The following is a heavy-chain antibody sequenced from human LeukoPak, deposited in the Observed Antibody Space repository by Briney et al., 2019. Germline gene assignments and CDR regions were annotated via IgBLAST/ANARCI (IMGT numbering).Heavy chain of an antibody. CDR2: IYTSGST. Sequence: SETLSLTCTVSGGSFSSHYWTWIRQSAGKGLEWIGRIYTSGSTNYNPSLKSRVTMSVDTSKNQFSLKLSSVTAADTAVYYCARDAYDSSGLLRFLWFDPWGQGTLATVSS. CDR1: GGSFSSHY. D-gene: IGHD3-22*01. CDR3: ARDAYDSSGLLRFLWFDP. J-gene: IGHJ5*02. V-gene: IGHV4-4*07.